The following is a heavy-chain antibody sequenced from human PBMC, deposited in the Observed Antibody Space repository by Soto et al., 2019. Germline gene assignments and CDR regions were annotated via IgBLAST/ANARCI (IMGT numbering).Heavy chain of an antibody. CDR2: MHHIGST. D-gene: IGHD2-8*01. CDR1: GDAIISNHW. CDR3: ARGENHDNGVYFDY. V-gene: IGHV4-4*02. J-gene: IGHJ4*02. Sequence: SETLSLTCGVSGDAIISNHWWSWVRQPPGKGLEWIGEMHHIGSTNYNPSFKSRVTMSVDKSTNQFFLKVNSVTAADTAIYFCARGENHDNGVYFDYWGQGAPVTVSS.